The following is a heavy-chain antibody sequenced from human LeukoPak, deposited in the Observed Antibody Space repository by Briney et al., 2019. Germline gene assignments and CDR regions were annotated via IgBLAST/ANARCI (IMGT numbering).Heavy chain of an antibody. D-gene: IGHD4-17*01. CDR3: AIHPDTVTTPDY. Sequence: SETLSLTCTVSGGSISYYYWSWIRQPPGKGLEWIGYIYYTGITNYNPSLKSRVTISIDTSKNQFSLRLTSVTAADTAVYYCAIHPDTVTTPDYWGQGTLVTVSS. V-gene: IGHV4-59*08. CDR1: GGSISYYY. J-gene: IGHJ4*02. CDR2: IYYTGIT.